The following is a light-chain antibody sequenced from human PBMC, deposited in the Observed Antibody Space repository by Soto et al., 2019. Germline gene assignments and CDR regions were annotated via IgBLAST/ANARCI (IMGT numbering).Light chain of an antibody. V-gene: IGKV1-39*01. CDR1: QNISSY. CDR2: AAS. CDR3: QQSYSTPQIT. J-gene: IGKJ4*01. Sequence: DIQMTQSPSSLSASVGDRVTITCRASQNISSYLNWYQQKPGKAPKLLIYAASSLQSGVPSRFSGSGSGTDFTLTISSLQPEDFATYYCQQSYSTPQITFGGGTKVEIK.